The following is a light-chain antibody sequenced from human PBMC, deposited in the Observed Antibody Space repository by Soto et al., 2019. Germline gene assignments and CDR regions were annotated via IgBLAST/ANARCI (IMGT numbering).Light chain of an antibody. CDR2: GVS. J-gene: IGKJ1*01. Sequence: EIVLTQSPGTLSLSPGERATLSCRASQSVPCNFLAWYQQKPGQAPILLIYGVSRRATVIPDRFSGSGSGTDFTHTISRLEPDDYAVDYCQQCDSSWTFCQGTKVEIK. V-gene: IGKV3-20*01. CDR3: QQCDSSWT. CDR1: QSVPCNF.